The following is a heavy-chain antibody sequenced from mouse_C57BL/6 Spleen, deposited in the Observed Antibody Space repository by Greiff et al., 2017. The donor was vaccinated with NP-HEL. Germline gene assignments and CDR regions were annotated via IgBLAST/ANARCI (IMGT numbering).Heavy chain of an antibody. CDR3: ARSGHYGYDEAY. D-gene: IGHD2-2*01. Sequence: VQLQQPGAELVRPGTSVKLSCKASGYTFTSYWMHWVKQRPGQGLEWIGVIDPSDSYTNYNQKFKGKATLTVDTSSSTAYMQLSSLTSEDSAVYYCARSGHYGYDEAYWGQGTLVTVSA. CDR2: IDPSDSYT. V-gene: IGHV1-59*01. CDR1: GYTFTSYW. J-gene: IGHJ3*01.